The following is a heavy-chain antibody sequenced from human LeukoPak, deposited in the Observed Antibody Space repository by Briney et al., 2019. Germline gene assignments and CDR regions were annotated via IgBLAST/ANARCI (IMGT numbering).Heavy chain of an antibody. CDR3: ARDLYYYDSSGGFDY. CDR2: INPNSGGT. D-gene: IGHD3-22*01. Sequence: ASVKVSCKASGYTFTGYYMRWVRQAPGQGLEWMGWINPNSGGTNYAQKFQGRVTMTRDTSISTAYMELSRLRSDDTAVYYCARDLYYYDSSGGFDYWGQGTLVTVSS. J-gene: IGHJ4*02. V-gene: IGHV1-2*02. CDR1: GYTFTGYY.